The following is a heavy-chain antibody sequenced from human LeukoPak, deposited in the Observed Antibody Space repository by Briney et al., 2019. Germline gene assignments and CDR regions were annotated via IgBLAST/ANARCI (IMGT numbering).Heavy chain of an antibody. CDR3: AREVQNYGDYVWFDP. J-gene: IGHJ5*02. D-gene: IGHD4-17*01. CDR1: GGSTSSGGYS. Sequence: NPSETLSLTCAVSGGSTSSGGYSWSWIRQPPGKGLEWIGYIYHSGSTYYNPSLKSRVTISVDRSKNQFSLKLSSVTAADTAAYYCAREVQNYGDYVWFDPWGQGTLVTVSS. CDR2: IYHSGST. V-gene: IGHV4-30-2*01.